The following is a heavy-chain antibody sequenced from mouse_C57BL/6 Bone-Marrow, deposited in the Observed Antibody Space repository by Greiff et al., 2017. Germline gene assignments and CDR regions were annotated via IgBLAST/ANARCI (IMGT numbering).Heavy chain of an antibody. D-gene: IGHD1-1*01. CDR1: GYTFTSYG. CDR3: ARYYYGSRGAMDY. J-gene: IGHJ4*01. Sequence: VQLKESGAELARPGASVKLSCKASGYTFTSYGISWVKQRTGQGLEWIGEIYPRSGNTYYNEKFKGKATLTADKSSSTAYMELRSLTSEDSAVYFCARYYYGSRGAMDYWGQGTSVTVSS. V-gene: IGHV1-81*01. CDR2: IYPRSGNT.